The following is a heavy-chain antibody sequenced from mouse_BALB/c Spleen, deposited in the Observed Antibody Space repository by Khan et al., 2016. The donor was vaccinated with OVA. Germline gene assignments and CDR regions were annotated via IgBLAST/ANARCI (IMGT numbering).Heavy chain of an antibody. CDR1: GFIFSSYG. Sequence: EVELVESGGDLVKPGGSLKLSCAASGFIFSSYGMSWVRQTPDKRLEWVATMSSGGSFSYYLESVKGRFTISRDNAKNTLYLQVNSLKSEDTAMYYCSRFITTTTGDYDGMDYWVQGTSVTVSS. CDR2: MSSGGSFS. CDR3: SRFITTTTGDYDGMDY. V-gene: IGHV5-6*01. J-gene: IGHJ4*01. D-gene: IGHD1-2*01.